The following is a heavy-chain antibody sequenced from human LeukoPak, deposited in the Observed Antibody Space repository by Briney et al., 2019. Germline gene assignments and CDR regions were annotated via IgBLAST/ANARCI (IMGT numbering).Heavy chain of an antibody. V-gene: IGHV1-69*13. CDR3: ARDRGDAFDI. J-gene: IGHJ3*02. Sequence: GASAKVSCKASGGTFSSYAISWVRQAPGQGLEWMGGIIPIFGTANYAQKFQGRVTITADESTSTAYVELSSLRSEDTAVYYCARDRGDAFDIWGQGTMVTVSS. CDR1: GGTFSSYA. CDR2: IIPIFGTA. D-gene: IGHD5-24*01.